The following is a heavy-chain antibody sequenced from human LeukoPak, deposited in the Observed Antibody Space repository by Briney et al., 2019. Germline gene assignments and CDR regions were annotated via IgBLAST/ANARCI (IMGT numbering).Heavy chain of an antibody. CDR3: VKITSVTGGDC. V-gene: IGHV3-64D*09. D-gene: IGHD1-1*01. Sequence: GGSLRLSCSASGXTFSAYAVYWVRQAPGKGLDFVSGISSNGDRLFYADSVKGRFTISRDNSKNTLYLQMSSLTADDTAVYYCVKITSVTGGDCWGQGSRLTVSS. CDR1: GXTFSAYA. CDR2: ISSNGDRL. J-gene: IGHJ4*02.